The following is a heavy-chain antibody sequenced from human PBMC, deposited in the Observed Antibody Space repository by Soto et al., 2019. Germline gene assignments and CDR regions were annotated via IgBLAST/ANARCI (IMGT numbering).Heavy chain of an antibody. J-gene: IGHJ5*02. V-gene: IGHV3-23*01. Sequence: PVGSLRLSCGASGFTFSSYEMNWVRQPPGKGLEWVSAISGSGGSTYYADSVKGRFTISRDNSKNTLYLQMNSLRAEDTAVYYCAKDPRNDFWSPRSWFDPWGQGTLVTVSS. CDR2: ISGSGGST. CDR1: GFTFSSYE. CDR3: AKDPRNDFWSPRSWFDP. D-gene: IGHD3-3*01.